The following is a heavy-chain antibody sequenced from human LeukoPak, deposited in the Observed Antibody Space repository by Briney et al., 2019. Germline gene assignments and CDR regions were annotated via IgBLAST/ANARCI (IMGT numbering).Heavy chain of an antibody. D-gene: IGHD1-1*01. CDR2: ITASGGST. J-gene: IGHJ4*02. CDR3: ARDYPTSGIVTLFDR. V-gene: IGHV3-23*01. CDR1: GFTFNNYA. Sequence: GGSLRLSCASSGFTFNNYAMTWVRQAPGKGLEGGSSITASGGSTYCADPVRGRITISRDNSKNNLYLQMSSPRAKDPAVYYCARDYPTSGIVTLFDRWRQGPLVTVSS.